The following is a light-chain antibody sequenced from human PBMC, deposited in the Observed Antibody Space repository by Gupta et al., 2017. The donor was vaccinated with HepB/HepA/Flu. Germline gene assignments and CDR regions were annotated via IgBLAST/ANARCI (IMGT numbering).Light chain of an antibody. CDR1: QSISDY. CDR3: QQSDSPPYT. CDR2: DAS. J-gene: IGKJ2*01. Sequence: DIQMSQSPSSLPASVGDRVTITCRASQSISDYLNWYQQKPGKAPNLLIYDASSLQTGVPPRFSGSGSGTDFTLTISSLQPEDFAIYYCQQSDSPPYTFGRGTKLEIK. V-gene: IGKV1-39*01.